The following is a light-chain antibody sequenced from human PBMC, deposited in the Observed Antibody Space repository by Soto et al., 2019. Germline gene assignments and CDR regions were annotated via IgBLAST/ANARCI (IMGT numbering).Light chain of an antibody. CDR1: QSVLSSSNNKNY. J-gene: IGKJ1*01. CDR3: QQYYTASRA. V-gene: IGKV4-1*01. Sequence: DIVMTQSPDSLAVSLGERATINCKSSQSVLSSSNNKNYFAWYQQKSGQPPKLLISWASTRESGVPDRFSGSGSETDFTLSISSLQAEDVAVYYGQQYYTASRAFGQGTKVEIK. CDR2: WAS.